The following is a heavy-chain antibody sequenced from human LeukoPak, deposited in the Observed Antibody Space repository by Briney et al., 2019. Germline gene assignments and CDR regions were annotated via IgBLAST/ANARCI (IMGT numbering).Heavy chain of an antibody. CDR3: AIDWNGDYAFEN. CDR2: IDSGGST. CDR1: GITVSNNY. J-gene: IGHJ4*02. D-gene: IGHD1-1*01. Sequence: GGSLRLSCEVSGITVSNNYMNWVRQAPGKGLEWVSVIDSGGSTYYADSVKGRFTASRDISRNTVFLQLTGLRAEDTAIYYCAIDWNGDYAFENWGQGTLVIVSS. V-gene: IGHV3-66*01.